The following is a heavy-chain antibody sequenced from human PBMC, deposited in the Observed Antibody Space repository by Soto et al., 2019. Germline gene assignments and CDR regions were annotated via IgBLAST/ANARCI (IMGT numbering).Heavy chain of an antibody. V-gene: IGHV1-18*01. CDR2: ISAYNGNT. J-gene: IGHJ4*02. CDR3: AKVGYCSGGSCFNFDY. CDR1: GYTFTSYG. Sequence: ASVKVSCKASGYTFTSYGSSWVRQAPGQGLEWMGWISAYNGNTNYAQKLQGRVTMTTDTSTSTAYMELRSLRSDDTAVYYCAKVGYCSGGSCFNFDYWGQGTLVTVSS. D-gene: IGHD2-15*01.